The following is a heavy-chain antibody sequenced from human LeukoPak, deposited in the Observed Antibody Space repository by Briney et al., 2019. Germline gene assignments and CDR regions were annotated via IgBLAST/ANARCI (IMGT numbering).Heavy chain of an antibody. J-gene: IGHJ3*02. Sequence: SETLSLTCAVYGGSFSGYYWSWIRHPPGKGLEWIGEINHSGSTNYNPSLKSRVTISVDTSKNQFSLKLSSVTAADTAVYYCARSGPDEAISSWNAFDIWGQGTMVTVSS. CDR2: INHSGST. CDR1: GGSFSGYY. CDR3: ARSGPDEAISSWNAFDI. D-gene: IGHD3-10*01. V-gene: IGHV4-34*01.